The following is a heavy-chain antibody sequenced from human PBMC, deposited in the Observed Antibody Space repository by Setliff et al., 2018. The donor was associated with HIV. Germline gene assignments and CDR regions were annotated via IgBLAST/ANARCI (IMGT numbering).Heavy chain of an antibody. CDR3: TRGPEGVAGGDY. CDR1: GDSISSHY. Sequence: SETLSLTCTVSGDSISSHYWNWIRQPPGKALEWIGYISYSGSTNYNPSFKSRVTKSVDRSKRQFSLNLSSVTAADTAIYYCTRGPEGVAGGDYWGQGILVTVSS. V-gene: IGHV4-59*11. D-gene: IGHD3-3*01. J-gene: IGHJ4*02. CDR2: ISYSGST.